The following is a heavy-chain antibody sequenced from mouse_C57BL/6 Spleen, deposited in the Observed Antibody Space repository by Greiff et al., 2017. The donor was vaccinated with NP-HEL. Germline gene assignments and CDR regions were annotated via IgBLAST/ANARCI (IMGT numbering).Heavy chain of an antibody. Sequence: DVQLVESGGGLVKPGGSLKLSCAASGFTFSDYGMHWVRQAPEKGLEWVAYISSGSSTIYYADTVKGRFTISRDNAKNTLFLQMTSLRSEDTAMYYCAREGYGSSYYAMDYWGQGTSVTVSS. CDR2: ISSGSSTI. D-gene: IGHD1-1*01. J-gene: IGHJ4*01. CDR1: GFTFSDYG. V-gene: IGHV5-17*01. CDR3: AREGYGSSYYAMDY.